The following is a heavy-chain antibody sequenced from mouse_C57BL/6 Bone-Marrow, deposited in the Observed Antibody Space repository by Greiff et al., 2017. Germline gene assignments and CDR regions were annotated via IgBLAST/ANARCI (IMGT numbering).Heavy chain of an antibody. D-gene: IGHD2-14*01. CDR3: ARSGEYDWFAY. CDR1: GYTFTSYW. Sequence: VQLQQPGAELVMPGASVKLSCKASGYTFTSYWMHWVKQRPGQGLEWIGEIDPSDSYTNYNQKLQGKSRLTVDKSSSTAYMQLSSLTSEDSAVYYCARSGEYDWFAYWGQGTLVTVSA. CDR2: IDPSDSYT. V-gene: IGHV1-69*01. J-gene: IGHJ3*01.